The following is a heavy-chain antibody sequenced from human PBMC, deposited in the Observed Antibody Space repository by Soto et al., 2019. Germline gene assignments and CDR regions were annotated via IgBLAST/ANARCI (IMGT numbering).Heavy chain of an antibody. J-gene: IGHJ5*02. CDR3: ASVLRFLLDP. CDR2: IYHSGST. D-gene: IGHD3-3*01. CDR1: GGSISSGGYS. V-gene: IGHV4-30-2*01. Sequence: SETLSLTGAVSGGSISSGGYSWSWIRQPPGKGLEWIGYIYHSGSTYYNPSLKSRVTISVDRSKNQFSLKLSSVTAADTAVYYCASVLRFLLDPWAQGTMVTVSS.